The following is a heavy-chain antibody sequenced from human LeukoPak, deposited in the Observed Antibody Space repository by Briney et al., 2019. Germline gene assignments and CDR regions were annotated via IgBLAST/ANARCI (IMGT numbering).Heavy chain of an antibody. CDR2: MNPNSGNP. CDR3: ARAIRYQLLSDY. Sequence: ASVKVSCKTFGYTLSTLGISWVRQAAGQGLGWMGWMNPNSGNPGFAQKFQGRATITRDTSITTAYLELSSLRSEDTAVYYCARAIRYQLLSDYWGQGTLVTVSS. J-gene: IGHJ4*02. V-gene: IGHV1-8*03. CDR1: GYTLSTLG. D-gene: IGHD2-2*01.